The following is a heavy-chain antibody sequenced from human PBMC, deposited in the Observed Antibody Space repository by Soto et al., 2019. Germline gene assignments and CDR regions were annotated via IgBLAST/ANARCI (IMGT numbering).Heavy chain of an antibody. CDR3: ARVAHGDYVDY. V-gene: IGHV3-66*01. CDR1: GFTVSSNY. CDR2: IYSGGST. D-gene: IGHD4-17*01. Sequence: ELSLRLSCAASGFTVSSNYMSWVRQAPGKGLEWVSVIYSGGSTYYADSVKGRFTISRDNSKNTLYLQMNSLRAEDTAVYYCARVAHGDYVDYWGQGTLVTVSS. J-gene: IGHJ4*02.